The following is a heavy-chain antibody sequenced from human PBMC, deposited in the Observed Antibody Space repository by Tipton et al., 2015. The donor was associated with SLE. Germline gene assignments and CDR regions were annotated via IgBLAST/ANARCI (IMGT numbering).Heavy chain of an antibody. J-gene: IGHJ6*03. CDR2: IKSKTDGGTT. V-gene: IGHV3-15*01. CDR3: TTSEPTGTTDYYYMDV. D-gene: IGHD4-17*01. CDR1: GFTFSNAW. Sequence: SLRLSCAASGFTFSNAWMSWVRQAPGKGLEWVGRIKSKTDGGTTDYAAPVKGRFTISRDDSKNTLYLQMNSLKTEDTAVYYCTTSEPTGTTDYYYMDVWGKGTTVTVSS.